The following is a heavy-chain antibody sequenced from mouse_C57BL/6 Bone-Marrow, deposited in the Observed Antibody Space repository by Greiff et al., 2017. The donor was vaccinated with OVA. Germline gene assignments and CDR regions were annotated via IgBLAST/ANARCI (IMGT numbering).Heavy chain of an antibody. CDR3: ARKTMDY. Sequence: QVQPQQSGAELVRPGTSVKVSCKASGYAFTNYLIEWVKQRPGQGLEWIGVINPGSGGTNYNEKFKGKATLTADKSSSTAYMQLSSLTSEDSAVYFCARKTMDYWGQGTSVTVSS. V-gene: IGHV1-54*01. CDR1: GYAFTNYL. J-gene: IGHJ4*01. CDR2: INPGSGGT.